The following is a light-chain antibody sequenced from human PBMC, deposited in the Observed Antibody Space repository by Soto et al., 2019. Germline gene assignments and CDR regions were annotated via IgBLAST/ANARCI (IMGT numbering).Light chain of an antibody. CDR1: SSDVGGYNF. CDR3: NSYAGSNIYV. J-gene: IGLJ1*01. CDR2: EVN. V-gene: IGLV2-8*01. Sequence: QSALTQPPSASGSPGQSVTISCTGTSSDVGGYNFVSWYQHHPGKAPKLIIYEVNKRPSGVPNRFSGSKSGNTASLTVSGLQAEDEADYYCNSYAGSNIYVFGTGTKLTFL.